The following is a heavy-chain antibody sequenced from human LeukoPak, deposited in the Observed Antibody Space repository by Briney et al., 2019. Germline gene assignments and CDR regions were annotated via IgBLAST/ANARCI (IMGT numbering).Heavy chain of an antibody. Sequence: SETLSLTCTVSGGSISSSNYYWGWIRQPPGKGLEWIGSIYYSGTTYYNPSLKSRVTISVGTSKNQFSLKLSSVTAADTAVYYCARWARGVGFDPWGQGTLVTVSS. CDR3: ARWARGVGFDP. CDR2: IYYSGTT. V-gene: IGHV4-39*07. D-gene: IGHD3-10*01. J-gene: IGHJ5*02. CDR1: GGSISSSNYY.